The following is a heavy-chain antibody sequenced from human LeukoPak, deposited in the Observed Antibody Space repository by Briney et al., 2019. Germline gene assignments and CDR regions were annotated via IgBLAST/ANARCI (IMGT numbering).Heavy chain of an antibody. V-gene: IGHV3-9*01. J-gene: IGHJ3*02. D-gene: IGHD1-14*01. CDR3: ARRPIGWYNMDDAFDI. CDR2: ISWNSGSI. Sequence: GGSLRLSCAASGFTVDDYAMHWVRQAPGKGLEWDSGISWNSGSIGYADSVKGRFTISRDNAKNSLYLQMNSLRAEDTALYYCARRPIGWYNMDDAFDIWGQGTMVTVSS. CDR1: GFTVDDYA.